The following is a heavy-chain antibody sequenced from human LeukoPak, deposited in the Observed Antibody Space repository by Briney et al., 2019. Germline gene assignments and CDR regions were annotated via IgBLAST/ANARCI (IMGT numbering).Heavy chain of an antibody. CDR3: AKDRYSNYGNWFDP. CDR2: ISGSGGTT. J-gene: IGHJ5*02. V-gene: IGHV3-23*01. Sequence: PGGSLRLSCAASGFTFSNYAMNWVRQAPGKGLEWVSGISGSGGTTYYADSVKGRFTISRDNSKNTLYLQMISLRAEDTAVYYCAKDRYSNYGNWFDPWSQGTLVTVFS. D-gene: IGHD4-11*01. CDR1: GFTFSNYA.